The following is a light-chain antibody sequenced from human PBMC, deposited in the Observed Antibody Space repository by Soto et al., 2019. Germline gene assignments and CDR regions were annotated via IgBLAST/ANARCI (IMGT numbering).Light chain of an antibody. Sequence: DIVMTQSPASLCVAPGERVTLSCRASQGVSRKLAWYQHKPGQAPRLLISGASTGATGIPARFSGSGSGTEFTLTISSLQSEDCAIYYCQQYHTWPITFGGGTKGDIK. CDR3: QQYHTWPIT. CDR1: QGVSRK. CDR2: GAS. J-gene: IGKJ4*01. V-gene: IGKV3-15*01.